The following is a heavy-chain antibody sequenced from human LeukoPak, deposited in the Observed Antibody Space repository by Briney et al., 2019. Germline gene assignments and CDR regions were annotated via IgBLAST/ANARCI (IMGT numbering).Heavy chain of an antibody. CDR2: ISDWGDYI. CDR1: GFTFSTYA. J-gene: IGHJ4*02. CDR3: AKNRGTGLAFYDY. V-gene: IGHV3-23*01. Sequence: GGSLRLSCAASGFTFSTYAMTWVRQAPGKGLEWVSAISDWGDYIYYTDSVKGRFTTSRDNAKNTLYLEMSSLRVEDTAVYYCAKNRGTGLAFYDYWGQGTQVTVSS. D-gene: IGHD1-1*01.